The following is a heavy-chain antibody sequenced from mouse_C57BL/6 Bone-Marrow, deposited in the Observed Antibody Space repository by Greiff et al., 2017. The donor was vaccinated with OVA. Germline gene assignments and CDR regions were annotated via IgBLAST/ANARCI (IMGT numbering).Heavy chain of an antibody. CDR1: GFSFNTYA. CDR3: VTSTVVHFDY. D-gene: IGHD1-1*01. J-gene: IGHJ2*01. CDR2: IRSKSNNYAT. Sequence: EVKLMESGGGLVQPKGSLKLSCAASGFSFNTYAMNWVRQAPGKGLEWVARIRSKSNNYATYYADSVKDRFTISRDDSESMLYLQMNNLKTEDTAMYYCVTSTVVHFDYWGQGTTLTVSS. V-gene: IGHV10-1*01.